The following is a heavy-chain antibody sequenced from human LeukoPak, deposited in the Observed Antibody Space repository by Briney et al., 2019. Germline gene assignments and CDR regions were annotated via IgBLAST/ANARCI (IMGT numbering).Heavy chain of an antibody. Sequence: ASVKVSCKASGYSFTSNYIHWVRRAPGQGLEWMGMIYPRDGSTSCAQKFQGRVTVTRDTSTSTVHMELSGLRSEDTAVYYCARDQEGFDYWGQGTLVTVSS. CDR1: GYSFTSNY. CDR2: IYPRDGST. V-gene: IGHV1-46*01. CDR3: ARDQEGFDY. J-gene: IGHJ4*02.